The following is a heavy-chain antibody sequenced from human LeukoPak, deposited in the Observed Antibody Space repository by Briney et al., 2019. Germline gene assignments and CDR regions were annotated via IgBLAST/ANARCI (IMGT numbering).Heavy chain of an antibody. CDR1: GFTFSSYS. CDR3: ARGVPYDSWSGPHYSDY. D-gene: IGHD3-3*01. CDR2: IKQDGSQE. V-gene: IGHV3-7*01. Sequence: GGSLRRSCAASGFTFSSYSMNWVRQAPGKGLEWVAHIKQDGSQEYYVDSVKGRFTISRDSAKNSLYLQMNSLRAEDTAVYYCARGVPYDSWSGPHYSDYWGQGTLVTVSS. J-gene: IGHJ4*02.